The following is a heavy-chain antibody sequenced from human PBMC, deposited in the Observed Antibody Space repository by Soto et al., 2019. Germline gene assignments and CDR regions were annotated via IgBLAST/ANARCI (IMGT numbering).Heavy chain of an antibody. J-gene: IGHJ4*02. CDR1: GGSISGYY. V-gene: IGHV4-4*07. Sequence: LSLTCKVSGGSISGYYWSWIRQSAGKGLEWIGRIYGSGTTAYSPSLRSRLTMSVDTSKNQFSLKVTSVTAADTAVYYCVRVGAVATNGGYFDYWGQGALVTVSS. D-gene: IGHD6-19*01. CDR2: IYGSGTT. CDR3: VRVGAVATNGGYFDY.